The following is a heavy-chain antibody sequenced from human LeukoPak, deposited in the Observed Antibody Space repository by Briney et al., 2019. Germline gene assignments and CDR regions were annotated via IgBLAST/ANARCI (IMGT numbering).Heavy chain of an antibody. Sequence: GGSLRLSCAASGFTFSSYGMHWVRQAPGKGLEWVAFIRYDGSNKYYADSVKGRFTISRDNSKNTLYLQMNSLRAEDTAVYYCAKAGGSGSYRSYYYYYYYMDVWGKGTTVTISS. D-gene: IGHD3-10*01. CDR1: GFTFSSYG. CDR2: IRYDGSNK. J-gene: IGHJ6*03. V-gene: IGHV3-30*02. CDR3: AKAGGSGSYRSYYYYYYYMDV.